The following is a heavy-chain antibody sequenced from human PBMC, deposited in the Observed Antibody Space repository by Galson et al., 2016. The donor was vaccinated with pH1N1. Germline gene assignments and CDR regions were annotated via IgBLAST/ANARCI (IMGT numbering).Heavy chain of an antibody. Sequence: SLRLSCATSGFTFSSYEMNWVRQAPGKGLEWISFISTSGGPIYYADSVKGRFTISRDNAKNSLYLQMNSLRVEDTAVYYCAGYGDYFEYWGQGTRVTVFS. CDR2: ISTSGGPI. D-gene: IGHD4-17*01. CDR1: GFTFSSYE. V-gene: IGHV3-48*03. J-gene: IGHJ4*02. CDR3: AGYGDYFEY.